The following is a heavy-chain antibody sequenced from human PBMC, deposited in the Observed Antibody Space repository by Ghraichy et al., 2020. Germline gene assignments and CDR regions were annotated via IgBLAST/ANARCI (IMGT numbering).Heavy chain of an antibody. CDR3: ARGISGIVVVSANWYFDL. CDR1: GYTFTGYY. V-gene: IGHV1-2*06. CDR2: INPNSGGT. J-gene: IGHJ2*01. Sequence: ASVKVSCKASGYTFTGYYMHWVRQAPGQGLEWMGRINPNSGGTNYAQKFQGRVTMTRDTSISTAYMELSRLRSDDTAVYYCARGISGIVVVSANWYFDLWGRGTLVTVSS. D-gene: IGHD2-21*01.